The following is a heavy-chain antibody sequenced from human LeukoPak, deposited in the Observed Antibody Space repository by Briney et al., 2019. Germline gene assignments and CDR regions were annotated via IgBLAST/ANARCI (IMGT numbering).Heavy chain of an antibody. V-gene: IGHV3-23*01. CDR3: AKDGAQYSSGPECDP. J-gene: IGHJ5*02. D-gene: IGHD6-19*01. CDR1: GLHFSGTA. Sequence: PGGSLRLSCAASGLHFSGTAMSWVRQAPGKGLEWVSAISHDSMNAYYADSVKGRFTIPRDNSKKTVSLEMSSLTAADTGVYYCAKDGAQYSSGPECDPRGQGALVTVSP. CDR2: ISHDSMNA.